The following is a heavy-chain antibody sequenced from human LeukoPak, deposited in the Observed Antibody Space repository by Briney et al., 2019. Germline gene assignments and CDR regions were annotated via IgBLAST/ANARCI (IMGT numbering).Heavy chain of an antibody. CDR1: AFTFSSYG. V-gene: IGHV3-30*18. CDR2: ISYDGSNK. Sequence: GGSLRLSCAASAFTFSSYGMHWVRQAPGKGLEWVAVISYDGSNKYYADSVKGRFTISRDNSKNTLYLQMNSLRAEDTAVYYCAKGGWFAAPDAFDIWGQGTMVTVSS. J-gene: IGHJ3*02. CDR3: AKGGWFAAPDAFDI. D-gene: IGHD2-15*01.